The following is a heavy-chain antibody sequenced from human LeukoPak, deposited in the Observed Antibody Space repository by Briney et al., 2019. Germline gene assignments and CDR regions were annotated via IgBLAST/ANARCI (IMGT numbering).Heavy chain of an antibody. D-gene: IGHD1-1*01. CDR1: GGSTSSYY. CDR2: IYYSGST. CDR3: ARVMRLLEGMDV. J-gene: IGHJ6*02. V-gene: IGHV4-59*12. Sequence: SETLSLTCTVSGGSTSSYYWSWIRQPPGKGLGWIGYIYYSGSTNYNPSLKSRVTISVDTSKNQFSLKLSSVTAADTAVYYCARVMRLLEGMDVWGQGTTVTVSS.